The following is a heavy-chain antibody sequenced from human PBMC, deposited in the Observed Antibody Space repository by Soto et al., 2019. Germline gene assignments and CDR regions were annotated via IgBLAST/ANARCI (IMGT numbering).Heavy chain of an antibody. CDR2: IPYDGSNK. J-gene: IGHJ4*02. D-gene: IGHD4-17*01. V-gene: IGHV3-30-3*01. CDR3: ARAPTTVTTAYYFDY. Sequence: QVQLVESGGGVVQPGRSLRLSCAASGFTFSSYAMYWVRQAPGKGLEWVTVIPYDGSNKYYADSVKGRFTISRDNSKNSLYLQMNSLRAEDTAVYYWARAPTTVTTAYYFDYWGEGTLVTVSS. CDR1: GFTFSSYA.